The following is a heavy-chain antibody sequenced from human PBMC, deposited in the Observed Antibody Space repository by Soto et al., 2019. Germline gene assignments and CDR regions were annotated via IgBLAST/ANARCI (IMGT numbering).Heavy chain of an antibody. J-gene: IGHJ3*02. CDR3: AGIDVDTAMDTVIAFDI. D-gene: IGHD5-18*01. CDR1: GGSISSGGYS. CDR2: IFHSGNT. V-gene: IGHV4-30-2*01. Sequence: QLQLQESGSGLVKPSQTLSLTCAVSGGSISSGGYSWSWIRQPPGKGLEWIGYIFHSGNTYYNPSLIGRGTLSVDRSKNQFSLNLSAVTAADTAVYYCAGIDVDTAMDTVIAFDIWGQGTMVTVS.